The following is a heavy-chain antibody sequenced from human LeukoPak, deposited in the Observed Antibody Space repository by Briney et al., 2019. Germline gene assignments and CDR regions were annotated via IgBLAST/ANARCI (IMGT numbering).Heavy chain of an antibody. CDR1: GFTFSSYA. V-gene: IGHV3-23*01. CDR3: GKVQNNYDSSGYQYYFDY. D-gene: IGHD3-22*01. CDR2: ISGSGGST. J-gene: IGHJ4*02. Sequence: PGGSLRLSCAASGFTFSSYAMSWVRQAPGKGLEWVSSISGSGGSTYYADSVKGRFTISRDNTKNTLYLQLNSLRAEDTAVYYCGKVQNNYDSSGYQYYFDYWGQGTLVTVSS.